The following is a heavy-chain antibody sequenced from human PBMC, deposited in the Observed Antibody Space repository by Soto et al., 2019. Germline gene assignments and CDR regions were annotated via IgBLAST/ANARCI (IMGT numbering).Heavy chain of an antibody. CDR3: ARDAVVVPAAMGRRGYYYYGMEV. CDR1: GYTFTGYY. J-gene: IGHJ6*02. D-gene: IGHD2-2*01. Sequence: ASVKVSCKASGYTFTGYYMHWVRQAPGQGLEGMGWISAYNGNTNYAQKLQGRVTMTTDTSTSTAYMELRSLRSDDTAVYYCARDAVVVPAAMGRRGYYYYGMEVWGQGTTVTGSS. V-gene: IGHV1-18*04. CDR2: ISAYNGNT.